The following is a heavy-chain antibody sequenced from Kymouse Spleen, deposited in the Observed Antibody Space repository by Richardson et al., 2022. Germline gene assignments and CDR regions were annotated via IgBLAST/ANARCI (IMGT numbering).Heavy chain of an antibody. Sequence: EVQLVESGGGLVQPGRSLRLSCAASGFTFDDYAMHWVRQAPGKGLEWVSGISWNSGSIGYADSVKGRFTISRDNAKNSLYLQMNSLRAEDTALYYCASITGTTDYWGQGTLVTVSS. CDR3: ASITGTTDY. J-gene: IGHJ4*02. V-gene: IGHV3-9*01. D-gene: IGHD1-7*01. CDR2: ISWNSGSI. CDR1: GFTFDDYA.